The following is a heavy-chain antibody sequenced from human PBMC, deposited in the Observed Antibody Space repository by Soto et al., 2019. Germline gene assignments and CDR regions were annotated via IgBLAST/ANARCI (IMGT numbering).Heavy chain of an antibody. Sequence: RSLTCAVSGYSISSGYYWGWIRQPPGKGLEWIGSIYHSGSTYYNPSLKSRVTISVDTSKNQFSLKLSSVTAADTAVYYCAREGYYDSRFMDVWGQGTTVTVSS. CDR1: GYSISSGYY. CDR3: AREGYYDSRFMDV. V-gene: IGHV4-38-2*02. D-gene: IGHD3-22*01. CDR2: IYHSGST. J-gene: IGHJ6*02.